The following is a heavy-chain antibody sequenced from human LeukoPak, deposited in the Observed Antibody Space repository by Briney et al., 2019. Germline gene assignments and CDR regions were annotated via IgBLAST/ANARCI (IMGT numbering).Heavy chain of an antibody. CDR2: IKQDGSEK. Sequence: GGSLRLSCAASGFTFSSRDWMTWVRQAPGKGLEWVANIKQDGSEKYYVDSVKGRLTISRDNAKNSVDLQMNSLRAEDTAVYYCAKSCTVCQQPYYYYYYMDVWGKGTTVTVSS. D-gene: IGHD2-2*01. CDR1: GFTFSSRDW. J-gene: IGHJ6*03. V-gene: IGHV3-7*03. CDR3: AKSCTVCQQPYYYYYYMDV.